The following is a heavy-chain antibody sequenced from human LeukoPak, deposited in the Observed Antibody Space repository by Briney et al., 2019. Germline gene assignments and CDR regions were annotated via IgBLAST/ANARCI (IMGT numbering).Heavy chain of an antibody. D-gene: IGHD1-1*01. CDR3: ARDGFALNERIDY. CDR2: IIPIFGTA. V-gene: IGHV1-69*13. J-gene: IGHJ4*02. Sequence: SVKVSCKASGGTFSSYAISWVRQAPGQGLEWMGGIIPIFGTANYAQKFQGRVTITADESTSTAYMELSSLRSEDTAVYYCARDGFALNERIDYWGQGTLVTVSS. CDR1: GGTFSSYA.